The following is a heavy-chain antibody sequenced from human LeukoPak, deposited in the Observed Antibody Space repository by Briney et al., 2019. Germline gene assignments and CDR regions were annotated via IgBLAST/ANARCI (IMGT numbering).Heavy chain of an antibody. CDR2: IYHSGST. J-gene: IGHJ6*03. V-gene: IGHV4-38-2*02. Sequence: SETLSLTCTVSGYSINNGYYWGWTRQPPGKGLEWIGSIYHSGSTYYKPSLKSRVTISVDTSKNQFSLKLSSVTAADTAVYYCARDGEYSSSSIYMDVWGKGTTVTVSS. D-gene: IGHD6-6*01. CDR3: ARDGEYSSSSIYMDV. CDR1: GYSINNGYY.